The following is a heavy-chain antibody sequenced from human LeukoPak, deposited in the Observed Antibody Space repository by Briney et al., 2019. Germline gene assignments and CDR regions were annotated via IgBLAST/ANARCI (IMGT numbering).Heavy chain of an antibody. CDR2: IYPSSGGT. V-gene: IGHV1-2*02. CDR1: GGTFSSYA. Sequence: AASVKVSCKASGGTFSSYAISWVRQAPGQGLEWMGWIYPSSGGTNYAQKFQGRVTMTRDTSISTAYMELTRLRSDDTAVYYCARDGYSGGAFDIWGQGTMVTVSS. D-gene: IGHD5-12*01. J-gene: IGHJ3*02. CDR3: ARDGYSGGAFDI.